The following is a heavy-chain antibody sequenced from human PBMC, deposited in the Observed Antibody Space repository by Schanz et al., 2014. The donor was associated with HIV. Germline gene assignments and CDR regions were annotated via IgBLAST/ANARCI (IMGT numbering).Heavy chain of an antibody. J-gene: IGHJ4*02. CDR2: INPSGGST. CDR1: GYTFSSYY. CDR3: AGTPMITGAFDH. V-gene: IGHV1-46*03. D-gene: IGHD5-18*01. Sequence: QVQLVQSGAEVKKPGASVKVSCKAPGYTFSSYYIHWVRQAPGQGLEWRGVINPSGGSTTYTQKFQGRVTMTRDTATSTVYMEMSSLRSEDTAVYYCAGTPMITGAFDHWGQGNLVTVSS.